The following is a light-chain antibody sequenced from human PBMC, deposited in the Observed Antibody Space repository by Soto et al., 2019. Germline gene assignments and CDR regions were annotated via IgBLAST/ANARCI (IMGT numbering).Light chain of an antibody. Sequence: EIVLTQSPGTLSLSPGERATLSCRASQSISSYLAWYQQKPGQAPRLLIYGAPSRATGIPDRFSGSGSGTDFSLTITRLEPADFAVYYCQQSGSSPGTFGQGTKLEIK. J-gene: IGKJ2*01. CDR3: QQSGSSPGT. V-gene: IGKV3-20*01. CDR1: QSISSY. CDR2: GAP.